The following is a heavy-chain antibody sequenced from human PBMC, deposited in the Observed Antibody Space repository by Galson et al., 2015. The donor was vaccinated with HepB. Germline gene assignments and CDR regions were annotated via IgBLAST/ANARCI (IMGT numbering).Heavy chain of an antibody. J-gene: IGHJ4*02. CDR2: ISSSSDTM. CDR3: ARGGLLWTAPGTRLGY. V-gene: IGHV3-48*02. CDR1: GFTFSTYS. D-gene: IGHD6-13*01. Sequence: SLRLSCAASGFTFSTYSMNWVRQAPGKGLEWVSYISSSSDTMYYADSVKGRFTISRDNAKNSPFLQMNSLRDDDAAVYYCARGGLLWTAPGTRLGYWGQGTLVTVSS.